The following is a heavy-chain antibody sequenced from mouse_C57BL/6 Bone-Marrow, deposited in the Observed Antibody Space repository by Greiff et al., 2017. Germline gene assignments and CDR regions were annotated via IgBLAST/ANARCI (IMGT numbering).Heavy chain of an antibody. D-gene: IGHD2-1*01. J-gene: IGHJ3*01. V-gene: IGHV1-47*01. CDR3: ARRIYYGNQGFAY. CDR1: GYTFTTYP. CDR2: FHPYNDDT. Sequence: VQLQESGAELVKPGASVKMSCKASGYTFTTYPLEWMKQNHGKSLEWIGNFHPYNDDTKYNEKFQGKATLTVEKSSSTVYLELSRLTSDDSAVYYCARRIYYGNQGFAYWGQGTLVTVSA.